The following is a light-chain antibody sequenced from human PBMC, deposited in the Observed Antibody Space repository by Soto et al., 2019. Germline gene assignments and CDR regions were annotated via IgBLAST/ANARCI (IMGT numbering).Light chain of an antibody. J-gene: IGKJ1*01. CDR2: GAS. Sequence: EIVLTTSPGTLSLSPGERATLSCRHSQSVSSSYLAWYQQKPGQAHRLLIYGASSRATGIPDRFSGSGSGTEFTLTISSLQSEDFAVYYCQQYNNWPQTVGQGTKVDIK. CDR1: QSVSSSY. CDR3: QQYNNWPQT. V-gene: IGKV3-20*01.